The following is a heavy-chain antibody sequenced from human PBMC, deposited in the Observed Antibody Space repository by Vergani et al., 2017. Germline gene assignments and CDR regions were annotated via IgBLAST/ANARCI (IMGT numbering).Heavy chain of an antibody. CDR1: GYTFTSCG. CDR2: ISAYNGNT. V-gene: IGHV1-18*04. D-gene: IGHD2-2*01. Sequence: QVQLVQSGAEVKKPGASVKVSCKASGYTFTSCGISWVRQAPGQGLEWMGWISAYNGNTNYAQKLQGRVTMTTDTSTSTAYMELRSLRSDDTAVYYCARDPDIVVVPAAQYYYYYYGMDVWGQGTTVTVSS. CDR3: ARDPDIVVVPAAQYYYYYYGMDV. J-gene: IGHJ6*02.